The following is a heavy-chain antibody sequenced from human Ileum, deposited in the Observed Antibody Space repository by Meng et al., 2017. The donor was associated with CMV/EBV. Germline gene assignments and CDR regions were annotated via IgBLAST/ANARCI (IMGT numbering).Heavy chain of an antibody. CDR3: ATEYSASPGWFDP. CDR2: IYYSGST. V-gene: IGHV4-30-4*08. CDR1: GDSISSGDFY. D-gene: IGHD5-12*01. J-gene: IGHJ5*02. Sequence: QGRLEESGPGLVKPSQTLSLICTVPGDSISSGDFYWTWIRQSPGKGPEWIGYIYYSGSTYYNPSLKSRLTIALDTSKNQFSLRLTSVTDADTGVYYCATEYSASPGWFDPWGQGILVTVSS.